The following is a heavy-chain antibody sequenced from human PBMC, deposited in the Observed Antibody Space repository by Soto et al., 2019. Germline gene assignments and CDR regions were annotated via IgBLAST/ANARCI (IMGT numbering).Heavy chain of an antibody. Sequence: SVKVSGKASGGTFSIYAISCVLQSPLQWLEWMGGIIPIFGTANYAQKFQGRVTITADESTSTAYMELSSLRSEDTAVYYCARDLGAIAAAGTPRASYYFDYWGQGTLVTVSS. J-gene: IGHJ4*02. V-gene: IGHV1-69*13. CDR1: GGTFSIYA. D-gene: IGHD6-13*01. CDR2: IIPIFGTA. CDR3: ARDLGAIAAAGTPRASYYFDY.